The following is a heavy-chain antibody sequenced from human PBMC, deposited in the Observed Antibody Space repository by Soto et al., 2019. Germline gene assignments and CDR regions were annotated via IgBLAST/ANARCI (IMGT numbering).Heavy chain of an antibody. CDR3: ARDVYQLLLGYFDY. CDR2: ISAYNGNT. J-gene: IGHJ4*02. CDR1: GYTFTSYG. D-gene: IGHD2-2*01. V-gene: IGHV1-18*01. Sequence: GASVKVSCKASGYTFTSYGISWVRQAPGQGLEWMGWISAYNGNTNYAQKLQGRVTMTTDTSTSTAYMELRSLRSDDTAVYYCARDVYQLLLGYFDYWGQGTLVTVSS.